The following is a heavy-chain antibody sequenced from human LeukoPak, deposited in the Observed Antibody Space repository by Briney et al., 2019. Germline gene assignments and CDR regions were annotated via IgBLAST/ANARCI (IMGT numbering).Heavy chain of an antibody. D-gene: IGHD6-13*01. V-gene: IGHV3-30*14. CDR1: GFTFSTYA. CDR3: ASIAAAGPFDY. Sequence: PGGSLRLSCVASGFTFSTYAMHWVRQAPGKGLEWVAVISFDGSNKYYADSVKGRFTISRDNSKNTLYLQMNSLRAEDTAVYYCASIAAAGPFDYWGQGTLVAVSS. CDR2: ISFDGSNK. J-gene: IGHJ4*02.